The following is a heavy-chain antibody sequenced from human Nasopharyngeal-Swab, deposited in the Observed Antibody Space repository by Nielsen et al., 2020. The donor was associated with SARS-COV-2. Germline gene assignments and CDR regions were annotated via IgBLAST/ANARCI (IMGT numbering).Heavy chain of an antibody. J-gene: IGHJ4*02. CDR2: ISSSSSNI. V-gene: IGHV3-48*02. Sequence: GGSLRLSCAASGFTFSSYSMNWVRQAPGKGLEWVSYISSSSSNIYYADSVKGRFTISRDNAKNSLYLQMNSLRDEDTAVYYCARGISYYDILTGYYGRGAYYFDYWGQGTLVTVSS. CDR3: ARGISYYDILTGYYGRGAYYFDY. D-gene: IGHD3-9*01. CDR1: GFTFSSYS.